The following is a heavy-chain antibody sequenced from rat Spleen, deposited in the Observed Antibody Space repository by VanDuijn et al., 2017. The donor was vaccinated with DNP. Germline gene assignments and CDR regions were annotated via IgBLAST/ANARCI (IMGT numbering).Heavy chain of an antibody. J-gene: IGHJ2*01. V-gene: IGHV5-31*01. CDR3: ARDRGYNSGDFFDY. Sequence: EVQLVESGGGLVQPGRSLKLSCVVSGFTFSSYWMTWIRQVPGKGLEWVASVTSGGGSTYYPDSVRGRFTISRDNEKDTLYLQMNSLRSEDTATYYCARDRGYNSGDFFDYWGQGVVVTVSS. D-gene: IGHD1-1*01. CDR1: GFTFSSYW. CDR2: VTSGGGST.